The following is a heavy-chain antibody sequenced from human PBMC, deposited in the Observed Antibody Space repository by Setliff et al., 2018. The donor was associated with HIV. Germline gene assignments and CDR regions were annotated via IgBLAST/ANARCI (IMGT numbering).Heavy chain of an antibody. J-gene: IGHJ5*02. CDR2: ISTYSDET. CDR3: AREGNFWRVFDP. Sequence: ASVKVSCKGSGYTFTNYAINWVRQAPGQGLEWMGWISTYSDETSSSQNLQGRLTMTTDTSTGTAYMELSSLRSEDTAVYYCAREGNFWRVFDPWGQGTLVTVSS. CDR1: GYTFTNYA. D-gene: IGHD3-3*01. V-gene: IGHV1-18*01.